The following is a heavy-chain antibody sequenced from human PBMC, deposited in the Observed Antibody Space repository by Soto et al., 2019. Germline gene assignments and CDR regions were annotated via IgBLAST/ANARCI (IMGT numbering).Heavy chain of an antibody. D-gene: IGHD2-8*01. CDR2: INPKSGGT. V-gene: IGHV1-2*04. CDR3: ARGDSTDCSNGVCSFFYNHDMDV. Sequence: SVKVSCKATGYSFTDYRIKWVRQAPVQGLEWLGRINPKSGGTSTAQKFQGWVTMTTDTSISTASMELTRLTSDDTAIYYCARGDSTDCSNGVCSFFYNHDMDVWGQGTTVTVSS. J-gene: IGHJ6*02. CDR1: GYSFTDYR.